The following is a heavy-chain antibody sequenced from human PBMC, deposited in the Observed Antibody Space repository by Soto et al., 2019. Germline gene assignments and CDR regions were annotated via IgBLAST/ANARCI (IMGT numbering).Heavy chain of an antibody. CDR1: GFTFTSSA. CDR3: AAAWGDFWSGYYYYYYYGMDV. CDR2: IVVGSGNT. Sequence: SVKVSYKASGFTFTSSALEWVRQARGQRLEWIGWIVVGSGNTNYAQKFQERVTITRDMSTSTAYMELSSLRSEDTAVYYCAAAWGDFWSGYYYYYYYGMDVWGQGTTVTVSS. D-gene: IGHD3-3*01. V-gene: IGHV1-58*01. J-gene: IGHJ6*02.